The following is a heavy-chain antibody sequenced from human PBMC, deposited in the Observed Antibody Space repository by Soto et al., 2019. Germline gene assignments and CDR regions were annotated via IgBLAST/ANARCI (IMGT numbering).Heavy chain of an antibody. J-gene: IGHJ6*02. Sequence: QVQLVQSGAEVKKPGASVKVSCKASGYTFTGYYMHWVRQAPGQGLEWMGWINPKSGGTNYAQKCQGRVTMTRDTTISTAYMELRRLRSDDTAVYYCARDQQQLVLLYYYYDGMDGWGQGTTVSVYS. CDR1: GYTFTGYY. V-gene: IGHV1-2*02. D-gene: IGHD6-13*01. CDR3: ARDQQQLVLLYYYYDGMDG. CDR2: INPKSGGT.